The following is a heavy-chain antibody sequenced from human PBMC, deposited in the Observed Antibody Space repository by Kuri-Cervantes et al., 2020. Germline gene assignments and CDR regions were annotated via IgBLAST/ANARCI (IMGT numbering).Heavy chain of an antibody. D-gene: IGHD3-10*01. Sequence: GGSLRLSCAASGFTFSTYSMAWVRQAPGKGLEWVSSISSNNNYIYYADSVKGRFTISRDNSKNTLYLQMNSLRAEDTAVYYCARQHYYGSGSYYNELDYWGQGTLVTVSS. CDR1: GFTFSTYS. J-gene: IGHJ4*02. V-gene: IGHV3-21*01. CDR3: ARQHYYGSGSYYNELDY. CDR2: ISSNNNYI.